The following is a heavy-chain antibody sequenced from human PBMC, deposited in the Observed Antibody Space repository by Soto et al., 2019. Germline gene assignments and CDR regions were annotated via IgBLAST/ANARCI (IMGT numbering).Heavy chain of an antibody. V-gene: IGHV3-33*01. CDR3: ARDVGTAVAGSVNWFDP. J-gene: IGHJ5*02. Sequence: GSLRLSCAASGFSLRTYGMQWLRRAPGKGLEWVAFIWYDGTKKFYANSVKGRSTISKDNSNNILYLQMRGLRAEDTAVYYCARDVGTAVAGSVNWFDPWGQGTLVTVSS. CDR1: GFSLRTYG. D-gene: IGHD6-19*01. CDR2: IWYDGTKK.